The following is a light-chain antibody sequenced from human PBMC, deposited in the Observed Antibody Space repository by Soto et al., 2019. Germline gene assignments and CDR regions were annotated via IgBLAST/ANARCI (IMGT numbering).Light chain of an antibody. CDR1: QNINIF. V-gene: IGKV1-39*01. CDR2: AAS. Sequence: DIQLTYSQSSLSASVGDRVTITCRTSQNINIFLNWYQQKPGRAPMVVISAASNLESGVPSRFSGRGSGTEFTLTISNLQPGDSALYFCQESYSTPLAFGGGTKVDI. CDR3: QESYSTPLA. J-gene: IGKJ4*01.